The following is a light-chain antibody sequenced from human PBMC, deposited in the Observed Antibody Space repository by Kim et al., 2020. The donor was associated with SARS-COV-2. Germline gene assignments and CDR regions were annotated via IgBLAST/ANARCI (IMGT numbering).Light chain of an antibody. J-gene: IGLJ2*01. CDR1: RATIARPY. V-gene: IGLV6-57*03. CDR2: EYN. Sequence: VPTAPTPARATIARPYATCYHLRPSRAPTIVIYEYNQRPSGVPDRFSGSIDSSSNSASLTISGLKTEDEADYYCQSYDSSNPVVFGGGTQLTVL. CDR3: QSYDSSNPVV.